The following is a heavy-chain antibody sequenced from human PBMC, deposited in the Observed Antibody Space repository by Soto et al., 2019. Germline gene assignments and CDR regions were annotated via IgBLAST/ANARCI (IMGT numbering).Heavy chain of an antibody. CDR3: ARRREFDY. V-gene: IGHV4-30-2*01. CDR2: IFPSGTT. Sequence: TLSLPCGVSGGSLSGATYSWNWIRQPPGKGLEWICYIFPSGTTYYNPSLKIRVTISIDVSKNQFSLSLRSLTAADTAFYYCARRREFDYWSQGTLGTVSS. CDR1: GGSLSGATYS. J-gene: IGHJ4*02.